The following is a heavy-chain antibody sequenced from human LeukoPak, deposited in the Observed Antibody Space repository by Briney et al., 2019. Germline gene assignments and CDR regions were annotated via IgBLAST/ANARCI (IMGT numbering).Heavy chain of an antibody. CDR1: GYTFTSYD. CDR2: MNPNSGNT. V-gene: IGHV1-8*01. Sequence: GASVKVSCKASGYTFTSYDINWVRQATGQGLEWMGWMNPNSGNTGYAQKFQGRVTMTRNTSISTAYMELSSLRSEDTAVYYCARAYYDSSGYYYSLYYYMDVWGKGTTVTVS. J-gene: IGHJ6*03. D-gene: IGHD3-22*01. CDR3: ARAYYDSSGYYYSLYYYMDV.